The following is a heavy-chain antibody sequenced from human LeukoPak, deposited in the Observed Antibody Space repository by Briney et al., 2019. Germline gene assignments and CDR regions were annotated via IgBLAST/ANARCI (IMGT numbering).Heavy chain of an antibody. CDR1: GFTFPDYA. J-gene: IGHJ5*02. D-gene: IGHD2-15*01. CDR2: IRSEAYGGTA. Sequence: PGGSLRLSCTTSGFTFPDYAMTWVRQAPGKGLESVGFIRSEAYGGTAEYAASVKGRFTISRHDSKSIAYLQMNSLKTEDTAVFYCTRAVYCSGGSCSFDPWGREPWSPSPQ. V-gene: IGHV3-49*04. CDR3: TRAVYCSGGSCSFDP.